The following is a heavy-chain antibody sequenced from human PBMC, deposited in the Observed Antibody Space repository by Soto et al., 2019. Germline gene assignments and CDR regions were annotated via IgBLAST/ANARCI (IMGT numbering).Heavy chain of an antibody. J-gene: IGHJ5*02. V-gene: IGHV4-30-4*01. CDR2: IYYSGST. D-gene: IGHD4-4*01. CDR1: GGSLSSVDYY. CDR3: ARDDYSNYESPFDP. Sequence: PSETLSLTSTVSGGSLSSVDYYWRWIRPPPGKGLGWIGSIYYSGSTYYNPSLKSRVTISVDTSKNQFSLKLSSVAAADTAVYYCARDDYSNYESPFDPWGQGTLVTVSS.